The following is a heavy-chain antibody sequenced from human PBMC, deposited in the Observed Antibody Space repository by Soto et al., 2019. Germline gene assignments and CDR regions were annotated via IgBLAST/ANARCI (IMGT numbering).Heavy chain of an antibody. V-gene: IGHV4-4*07. D-gene: IGHD4-17*01. CDR1: GGSIGTHY. CDR2: VYISGST. Sequence: QVQLQESGPGLVKPSETLSLTCTVSGGSIGTHYWNWIRQPAGKGLEWIGRVYISGSTDYNPSVKSRVSLSVDTSKNHFSLRLTSVTAADTALYYCARDPPVTTVTGDAFDIWGQGIMVIV. J-gene: IGHJ3*02. CDR3: ARDPPVTTVTGDAFDI.